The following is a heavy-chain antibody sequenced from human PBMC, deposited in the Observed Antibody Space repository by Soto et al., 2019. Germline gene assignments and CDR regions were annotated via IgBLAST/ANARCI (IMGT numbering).Heavy chain of an antibody. CDR2: IYSGGYT. CDR1: GFTVSNNY. Sequence: EVQLVESGGGLIQPGGSLRLSCAVSGFTVSNNYMSWVRQAPGKGLEGVSVIYSGGYTAYGDSVKGRFTISRDNSKNTLFLKINSLGPDHTAWFSCAPHPGGGGYWGQGTLVTVSS. D-gene: IGHD3-10*01. CDR3: APHPGGGGY. J-gene: IGHJ4*02. V-gene: IGHV3-53*01.